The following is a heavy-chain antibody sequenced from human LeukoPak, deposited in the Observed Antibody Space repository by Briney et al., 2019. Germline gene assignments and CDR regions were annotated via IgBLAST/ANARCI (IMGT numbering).Heavy chain of an antibody. D-gene: IGHD3-10*01. J-gene: IGHJ4*02. CDR2: IGKAGDT. CDR1: GFXFSNYD. Sequence: GGSLRLSCTASGFXFSNYDIHWVRQVPGEGLEWVSSIGKAGDTHYPGSVKGRFIISRENGRNTLYLQMNSLRAGDTAVYYCARGGYGSGSYYNDYWGQGTLVTVSS. CDR3: ARGGYGSGSYYNDY. V-gene: IGHV3-13*01.